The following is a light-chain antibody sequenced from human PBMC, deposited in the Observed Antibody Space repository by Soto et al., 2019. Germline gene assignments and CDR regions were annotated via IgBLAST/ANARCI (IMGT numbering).Light chain of an antibody. Sequence: ELLVTQSPATLSLSPGARATLSCRASQSVSSYLAWYQQKPGQAPSLLIYDASNRATGIPDRFSGSGSGADFTLTISRLEPEDFAVYYGQQYGSSPLTFGGGTKVDI. J-gene: IGKJ4*01. CDR3: QQYGSSPLT. V-gene: IGKV3-20*01. CDR2: DAS. CDR1: QSVSSY.